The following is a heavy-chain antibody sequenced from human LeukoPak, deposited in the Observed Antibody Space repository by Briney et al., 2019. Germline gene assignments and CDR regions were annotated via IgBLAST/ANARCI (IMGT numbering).Heavy chain of an antibody. V-gene: IGHV1-69*04. Sequence: SVKVSCKASGYTFTSYGISWVRQAPGQGLEWMGRIIPILGIANYAQKFQGRVTITADKSTSTAYMELSSLRSEDTAVYYCARVHSSGWRRGTDDAFDIWGQGTMVTVSS. CDR1: GYTFTSYG. CDR3: ARVHSSGWRRGTDDAFDI. D-gene: IGHD6-19*01. CDR2: IIPILGIA. J-gene: IGHJ3*02.